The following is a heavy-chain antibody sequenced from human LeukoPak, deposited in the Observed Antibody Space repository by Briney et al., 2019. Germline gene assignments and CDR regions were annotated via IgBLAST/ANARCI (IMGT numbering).Heavy chain of an antibody. CDR2: ISSSSSTI. D-gene: IGHD4-17*01. V-gene: IGHV3-48*01. CDR1: GFTFSSYS. Sequence: GGSLRLSCAASGFTFSSYSMNWVRQAPGKGLEWVSYISSSSSTIYYADSVKGRFTISRDNAKNTLYLQMNSLRAEDTAVYYCAKDHGASPDPHEDYWGQGTLVTVSS. J-gene: IGHJ4*02. CDR3: AKDHGASPDPHEDY.